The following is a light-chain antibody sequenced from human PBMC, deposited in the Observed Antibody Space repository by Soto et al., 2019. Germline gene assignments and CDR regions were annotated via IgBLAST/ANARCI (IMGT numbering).Light chain of an antibody. Sequence: ESVLTQSPGTLSLSPGERATLSCRASQSVSNNYLAWYQQKPGQAPRLLIYGASTRATGIPDRFSGSGSGTDFTLTISGLETEDFAVYYCQQYGSSPGTFGQGTKVDIK. CDR2: GAS. V-gene: IGKV3-20*01. CDR1: QSVSNNY. CDR3: QQYGSSPGT. J-gene: IGKJ1*01.